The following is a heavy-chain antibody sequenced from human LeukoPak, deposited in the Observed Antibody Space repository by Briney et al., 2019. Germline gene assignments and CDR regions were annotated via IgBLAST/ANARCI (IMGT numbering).Heavy chain of an antibody. Sequence: LPGGSLRLSCAASGFTFSSYAMSSVRQAPGKGLGWVSGISGGAGTPYYADSVKGRFTISRDNSKSTLYLQMTSLRAEDTAVYYCAKRRTTVITMDYFDYWGQGTLVTVSS. V-gene: IGHV3-23*01. J-gene: IGHJ4*02. D-gene: IGHD4-17*01. CDR3: AKRRTTVITMDYFDY. CDR2: ISGGAGTP. CDR1: GFTFSSYA.